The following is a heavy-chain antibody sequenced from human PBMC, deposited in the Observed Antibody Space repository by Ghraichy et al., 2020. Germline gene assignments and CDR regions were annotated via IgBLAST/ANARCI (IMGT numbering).Heavy chain of an antibody. CDR2: IDHSGGT. V-gene: IGHV4-30-2*01. D-gene: IGHD3-3*01. CDR1: GGSISSGGYS. J-gene: IGHJ5*02. CDR3: SGFLETIHWLDP. Sequence: SETLSLTCAVSGGSISSGGYSWSWIRQPPGRGLEWIGYIDHSGGTFYNPSLKSRVTISEDRSKNQFSLNLSSVTAADTAVYYCSGFLETIHWLDPGGQGTVVTVSS.